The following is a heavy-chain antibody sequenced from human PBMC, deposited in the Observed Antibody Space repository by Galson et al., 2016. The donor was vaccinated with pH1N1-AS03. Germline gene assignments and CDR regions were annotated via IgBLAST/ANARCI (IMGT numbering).Heavy chain of an antibody. Sequence: PALVKPPQTLTLTCTFSGFSLNIGGMCMNWIRQPPGKALEWLALIAWDDDKYYSTSLKTRLTISKDIAKNQVVLTMTNMDPVDTATYYCARSSMVRVEKWYHGMDVWGQGITVTVSS. CDR3: ARSSMVRVEKWYHGMDV. J-gene: IGHJ6*02. CDR1: GFSLNIGGMC. V-gene: IGHV2-70*01. D-gene: IGHD3-10*01. CDR2: IAWDDDK.